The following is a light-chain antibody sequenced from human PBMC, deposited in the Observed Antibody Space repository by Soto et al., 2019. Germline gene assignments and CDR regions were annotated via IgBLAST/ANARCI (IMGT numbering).Light chain of an antibody. V-gene: IGKV1-12*01. CDR1: QGIGSW. CDR3: QQANSFPDT. Sequence: DIQMTQSPSSVSASVGARVTITCRASQGIGSWLAWYQQKPGKAPKLLIYAASTLQSGAPSRFRGSGSGTDFTLTNSSLQPEDFATYYCQQANSFPDTFGQGTKLVI. J-gene: IGKJ2*01. CDR2: AAS.